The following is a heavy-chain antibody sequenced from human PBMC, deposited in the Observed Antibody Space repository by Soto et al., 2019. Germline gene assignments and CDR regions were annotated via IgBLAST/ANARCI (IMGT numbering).Heavy chain of an antibody. CDR3: TRANTSPFDY. J-gene: IGHJ4*02. CDR1: GFSFSRFG. Sequence: QVQLVESGGGVVQPGTSLRLSCAASGFSFSRFGMHWVRQAPGKGLERVAIIWFDGSQQYYADSVKGRFTISRDISNNILYLQMNSLRAEDTAVYYCTRANTSPFDYWGQGTLVTVSS. CDR2: IWFDGSQQ. V-gene: IGHV3-33*01.